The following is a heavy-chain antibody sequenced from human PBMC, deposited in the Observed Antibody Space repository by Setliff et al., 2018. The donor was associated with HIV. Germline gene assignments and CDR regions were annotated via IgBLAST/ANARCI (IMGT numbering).Heavy chain of an antibody. J-gene: IGHJ4*02. D-gene: IGHD7-27*01. CDR1: GGSISSYSYF. Sequence: SETLSLTCTVSGGSISSYSYFWGWVRQPPGKGLEWIGNIYRSGSTYYYNPSLKSRVTMSVDTSKNQFSMKLSPVTAADTAVYYCARPEQANDWGYYFDSWGQGTLVTVSS. V-gene: IGHV4-39*01. CDR3: ARPEQANDWGYYFDS. CDR2: IYRSGSTY.